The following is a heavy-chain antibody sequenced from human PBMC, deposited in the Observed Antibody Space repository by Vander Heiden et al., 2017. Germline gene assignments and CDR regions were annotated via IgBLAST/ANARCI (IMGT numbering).Heavy chain of an antibody. CDR1: GFTFSSYA. D-gene: IGHD2-8*01. Sequence: EVQLLESGGGLVQRGGSLRLSCAASGFTFSSYAMSWVRQAPGKGLEWVSAISGSGGSTYYADSVKGRFTISRDNSKNTLYLQMNSMRAEDKAVYYCAKDGNVSPLYYYGMDVWGQGTTVTVSS. V-gene: IGHV3-23*01. CDR2: ISGSGGST. CDR3: AKDGNVSPLYYYGMDV. J-gene: IGHJ6*02.